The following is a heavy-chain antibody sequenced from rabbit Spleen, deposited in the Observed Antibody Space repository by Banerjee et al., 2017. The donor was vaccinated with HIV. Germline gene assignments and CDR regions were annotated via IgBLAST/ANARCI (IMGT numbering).Heavy chain of an antibody. Sequence: QSLEESGGDLVKPGASLTLTCTASGFSFSSNVYMCWVRQAPGKGLEWIGCTYTGSGYTYYASWAKGRFTIAKTSSTTVTLQMTSLTAADTATYFCARDLVAVIGWNFNLWGQGTLVTVS. CDR2: TYTGSGYT. J-gene: IGHJ4*01. D-gene: IGHD1-1*01. CDR3: ARDLVAVIGWNFNL. V-gene: IGHV1S40*01. CDR1: GFSFSSNVY.